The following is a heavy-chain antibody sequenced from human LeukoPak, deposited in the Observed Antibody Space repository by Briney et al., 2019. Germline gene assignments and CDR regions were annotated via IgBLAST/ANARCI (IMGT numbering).Heavy chain of an antibody. V-gene: IGHV1-18*01. CDR1: GYTFTSYG. CDR3: ARVTPKYCSGGSCHAFDI. Sequence: ASVKVSCKASGYTFTSYGISWVRQAPGQGLEWMGWISAYNGNTKYAQKLQGRVTMTTDTSTSTAYMELRSLRSDDTAVYYCARVTPKYCSGGSCHAFDIWGQGTMVTVSS. D-gene: IGHD2-15*01. CDR2: ISAYNGNT. J-gene: IGHJ3*02.